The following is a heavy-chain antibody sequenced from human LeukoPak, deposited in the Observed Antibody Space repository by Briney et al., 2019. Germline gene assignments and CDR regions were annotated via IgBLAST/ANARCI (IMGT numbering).Heavy chain of an antibody. CDR1: GFTFNYYD. CDR3: ARGVSYYYDNSGHPGWYFDL. CDR2: IRTTGDT. Sequence: GGSLRLSCAVSGFTFNYYDMHWARQAPGKRLEWVSAIRTTGDTHYPDSVKGRFAMSREDAKNSVHLQMNTLRAGDTAVFYCARGVSYYYDNSGHPGWYFDLWGRGTLVTVSS. J-gene: IGHJ2*01. D-gene: IGHD3-22*01. V-gene: IGHV3-13*01.